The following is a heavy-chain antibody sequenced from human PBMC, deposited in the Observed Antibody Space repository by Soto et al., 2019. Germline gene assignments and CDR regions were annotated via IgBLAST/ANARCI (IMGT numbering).Heavy chain of an antibody. CDR3: ARAGYGVAARTFDY. CDR2: IYYSGIT. D-gene: IGHD6-6*01. J-gene: IGHJ4*02. Sequence: PSETLSLTCTVAGGSISSGGYYWSWIRHHPGKGLEWIGYIYYSGITYYNPSLKSRVTISVDTSKNQFSLKLSSVTAADTAVYYCARAGYGVAARTFDYWGQGTLVTVSS. CDR1: GGSISSGGYY. V-gene: IGHV4-31*03.